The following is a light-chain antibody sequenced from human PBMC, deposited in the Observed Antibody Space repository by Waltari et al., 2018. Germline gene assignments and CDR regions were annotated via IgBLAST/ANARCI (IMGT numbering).Light chain of an antibody. Sequence: DIQMTQSPSPLSASLGDRVTITCRASQTISRYLNWFQQKPGKAPNLLIYTASSLETGVPSRFSGSGSGTDFTLTITSLQPEDFATYYCQQSYITPLTFGGGTKVEI. CDR1: QTISRY. J-gene: IGKJ4*01. CDR3: QQSYITPLT. V-gene: IGKV1-39*01. CDR2: TAS.